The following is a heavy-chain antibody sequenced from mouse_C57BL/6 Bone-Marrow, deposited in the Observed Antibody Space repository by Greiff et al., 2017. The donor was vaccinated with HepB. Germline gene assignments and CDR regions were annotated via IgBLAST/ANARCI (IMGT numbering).Heavy chain of an antibody. J-gene: IGHJ2*01. D-gene: IGHD2-2*01. CDR2: IYPRSGNT. Sequence: VMLVESGAELARPGASVKLSCKASGYTFTSYGISWVKQRTGQGLEWIGEIYPRSGNTYYNEKFKGKATLTADKSSSTAYMELRSLTSEDSAVYFCAPIYYGYDGVYFDYWGQGTTLTVSS. CDR1: GYTFTSYG. V-gene: IGHV1-81*01. CDR3: APIYYGYDGVYFDY.